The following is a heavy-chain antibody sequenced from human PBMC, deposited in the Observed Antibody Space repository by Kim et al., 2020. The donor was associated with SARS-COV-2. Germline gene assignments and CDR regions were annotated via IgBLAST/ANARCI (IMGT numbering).Heavy chain of an antibody. CDR1: GDSVSTNSHS. Sequence: SETLSLTCTVSGDSVSTNSHSWGWIRQPPGKGLEWIATTHHTGSDYSNPSLRSRITISVDTSKNEFSLKLTSVTAADTAIYYCARHKLGHCSGANCYPVDLGMDVWGQGTTVTVSS. D-gene: IGHD2-15*01. CDR2: THHTGSD. CDR3: ARHKLGHCSGANCYPVDLGMDV. V-gene: IGHV4-39*01. J-gene: IGHJ6*02.